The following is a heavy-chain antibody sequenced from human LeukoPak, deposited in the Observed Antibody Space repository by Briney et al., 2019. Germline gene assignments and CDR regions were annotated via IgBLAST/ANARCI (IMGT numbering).Heavy chain of an antibody. CDR3: ASPPGIAAAGLFDY. Sequence: ASETLSLTCTASGGSISSSSYYWGWIRQPPGKGLEWIGSIYYSGSTYYNPSLKSRVTISVDTSKNQFSLKLSSVTAADTAVYYCASPPGIAAAGLFDYWGQGTLVTVSS. J-gene: IGHJ4*02. CDR1: GGSISSSSYY. CDR2: IYYSGST. V-gene: IGHV4-39*01. D-gene: IGHD6-13*01.